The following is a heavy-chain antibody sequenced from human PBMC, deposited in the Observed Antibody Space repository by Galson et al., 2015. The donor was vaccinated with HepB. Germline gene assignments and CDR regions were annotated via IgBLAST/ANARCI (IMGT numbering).Heavy chain of an antibody. Sequence: SETLSLTCTVSGGSISSLIYYWSWIRQPPGKGLEWIGYIYYNGNTNYNLSLKSRVTISVDTTKNQFSLRLSSVTAADTAVYYCARHDPNSGWSDFDYWGQGALVTVSS. J-gene: IGHJ4*02. V-gene: IGHV4-61*01. CDR1: GGSISSLIYY. CDR3: ARHDPNSGWSDFDY. D-gene: IGHD6-19*01. CDR2: IYYNGNT.